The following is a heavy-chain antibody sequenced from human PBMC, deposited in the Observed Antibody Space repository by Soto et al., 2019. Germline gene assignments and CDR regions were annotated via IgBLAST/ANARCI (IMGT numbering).Heavy chain of an antibody. CDR3: ARAPGRYSYANGEQDYYYYGMDV. CDR2: ISYDGSNK. CDR1: GFTFSSYA. Sequence: GGSLRLSCAASGFTFSSYAMHWVRQAPGKGLEWVAVISYDGSNKYYADSVKGRFTISRDNSKNTLYLQMNSLRAEDTAVYYCARAPGRYSYANGEQDYYYYGMDVWGQGTTVTVSS. D-gene: IGHD5-18*01. J-gene: IGHJ6*02. V-gene: IGHV3-30-3*01.